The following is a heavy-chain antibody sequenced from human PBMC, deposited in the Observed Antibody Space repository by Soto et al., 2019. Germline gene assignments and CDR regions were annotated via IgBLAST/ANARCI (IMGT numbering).Heavy chain of an antibody. V-gene: IGHV3-30*18. CDR2: ISYDGSNK. CDR3: AKEEPLTIFGVVTQYYYYGMDV. D-gene: IGHD3-3*01. CDR1: GFTFSSYG. J-gene: IGHJ6*02. Sequence: TGGSLRLSCAASGFTFSSYGMHWVRQAPGKGLEWVAVISYDGSNKYYADSVKGRFTISRDNSKNTLYLQMNSLRAEDTAVYYCAKEEPLTIFGVVTQYYYYGMDVWGQGTTVTVSS.